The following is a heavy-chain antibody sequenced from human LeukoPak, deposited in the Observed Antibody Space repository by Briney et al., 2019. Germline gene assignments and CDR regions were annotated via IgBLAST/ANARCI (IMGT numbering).Heavy chain of an antibody. Sequence: GASVKVSCKASGYTFTSYYMHWVRQAPGQGLEWMGIINPSGGSTSYAQKFQGRVTMTRDTSTSTVYMELSSLRSEDTAVYYCARDESGASGSNWFDPWGQGTLVTVSS. J-gene: IGHJ5*02. CDR1: GYTFTSYY. CDR2: INPSGGST. V-gene: IGHV1-46*01. D-gene: IGHD6-19*01. CDR3: ARDESGASGSNWFDP.